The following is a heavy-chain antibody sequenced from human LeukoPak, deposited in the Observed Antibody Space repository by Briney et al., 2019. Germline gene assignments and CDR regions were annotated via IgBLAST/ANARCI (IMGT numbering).Heavy chain of an antibody. CDR1: GGSISTGDYY. CDR3: ARGLTSWELLGA. Sequence: SQTLSLTCTVSGGSISTGDYYWSWIRQPPGKGLEYIGYIYYSGSTYYNPSLKSRITISVDTSKNQFSLKLSSVTAADTAVYYCARGLTSWELLGAWGQGTLVTVSS. D-gene: IGHD1-26*01. CDR2: IYYSGST. V-gene: IGHV4-30-4*01. J-gene: IGHJ4*02.